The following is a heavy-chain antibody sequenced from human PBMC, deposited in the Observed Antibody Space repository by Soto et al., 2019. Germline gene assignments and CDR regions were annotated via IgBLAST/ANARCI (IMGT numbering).Heavy chain of an antibody. Sequence: SGTVACKASRCTVSSYAISWVRQAPRQGREWMGGIIPIFGTANYAQKFQGRVTITADKSTSTAYMELSSRRSEDTAVHYSATEHDIVVVAATPYCNYGMGVRGQGPTVAASS. CDR3: ATEHDIVVVAATPYCNYGMGV. D-gene: IGHD2-2*01. CDR1: RCTVSSYA. V-gene: IGHV1-69*06. CDR2: IIPIFGTA. J-gene: IGHJ6*01.